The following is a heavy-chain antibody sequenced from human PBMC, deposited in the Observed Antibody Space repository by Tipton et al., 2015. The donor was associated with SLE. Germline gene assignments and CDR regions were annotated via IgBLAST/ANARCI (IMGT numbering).Heavy chain of an antibody. Sequence: TLSLTCTVSGGSISSGTYYWSWIRQPAGKGLEWIGRIYTSGSTNYSPSLKSRVTVSVDTSKNQFSLNLYSVTAADTAVYYCARGGDRDHGDYVEHSLDYWGQGTLVTVSS. CDR3: ARGGDRDHGDYVEHSLDY. CDR2: IYTSGST. CDR1: GGSISSGTYY. V-gene: IGHV4-61*02. J-gene: IGHJ4*02. D-gene: IGHD4-17*01.